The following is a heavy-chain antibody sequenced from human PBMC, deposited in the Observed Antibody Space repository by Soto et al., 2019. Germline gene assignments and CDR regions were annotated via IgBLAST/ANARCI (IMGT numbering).Heavy chain of an antibody. V-gene: IGHV1-2*04. D-gene: IGHD2-21*01. CDR2: INPNSGGT. CDR1: GYTFTGYY. CDR3: ARDSAVDWPGAFDI. Sequence: ASVKVSCKASGYTFTGYYMHWVRQAPGQGLEWMGWINPNSGGTNYAQKFQGWVTMTRDTSISTAYMELSRLRSDDTAVYYCARDSAVDWPGAFDIWRQGTMVTVSS. J-gene: IGHJ3*02.